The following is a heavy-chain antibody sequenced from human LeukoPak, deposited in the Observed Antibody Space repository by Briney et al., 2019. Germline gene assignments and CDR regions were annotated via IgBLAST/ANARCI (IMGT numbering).Heavy chain of an antibody. CDR1: GFTFSSYG. J-gene: IGHJ4*02. Sequence: GGSLRLSCAASGFTFSSYGMSWVRQAPGKGLEWVSAISGSGGSTYYADSVKGRFTISRDNSKNTLYLQMNSLRAEDTAVYYCAKDPYDILTGTFDYWGQGTLVTVSS. CDR3: AKDPYDILTGTFDY. D-gene: IGHD3-9*01. CDR2: ISGSGGST. V-gene: IGHV3-23*01.